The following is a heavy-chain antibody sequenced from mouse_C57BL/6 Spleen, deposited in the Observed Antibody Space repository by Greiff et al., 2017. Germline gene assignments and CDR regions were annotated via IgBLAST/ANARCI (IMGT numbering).Heavy chain of an antibody. D-gene: IGHD1-1*02. V-gene: IGHV1-22*01. J-gene: IGHJ2*01. CDR1: GYTFTDYN. CDR2: INPNNCGT. Sequence: EVQLQQPGPELVKPGASVKMSCKASGYTFTDYNMHWVKQSHVQSLEWIGNINPNNCGTSYNQKFKGKATLTVNKSSSTAYMVLRSLTSEDSTVYYCASMGYYWGQGTTLTVSS. CDR3: ASMGYY.